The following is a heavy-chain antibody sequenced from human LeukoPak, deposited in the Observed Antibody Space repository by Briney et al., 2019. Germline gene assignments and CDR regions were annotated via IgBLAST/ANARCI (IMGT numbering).Heavy chain of an antibody. D-gene: IGHD3-10*01. CDR2: IYYTGSI. CDR1: GGSISSYF. J-gene: IGHJ6*03. V-gene: IGHV4-59*01. CDR3: AREPGENSGNRYYHYYMDV. Sequence: PSETLSLTCTVSGGSISSYFWSWIRQPPGKGLEWIGYIYYTGSINYNPSLKSRVTISVDTSKNQFSLKLNSVTAADTAMYYCAREPGENSGNRYYHYYMDVWGKGTTVTVSS.